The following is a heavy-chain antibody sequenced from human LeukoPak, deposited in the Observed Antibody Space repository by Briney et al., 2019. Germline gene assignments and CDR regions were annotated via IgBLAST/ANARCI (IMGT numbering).Heavy chain of an antibody. J-gene: IGHJ4*02. Sequence: QSGGPRRFSFAASGSTFRGEAMSWVRKAQGKGLDWSSGIGGSGGTTYYADSVKGRFTISRDNSKNTLYLQMNSLRAEDTAVYYCAKHHCSSTSCYRVFDFWGQGTLVTVSS. CDR3: AKHHCSSTSCYRVFDF. CDR1: GSTFRGEA. D-gene: IGHD2-2*02. V-gene: IGHV3-23*01. CDR2: IGGSGGTT.